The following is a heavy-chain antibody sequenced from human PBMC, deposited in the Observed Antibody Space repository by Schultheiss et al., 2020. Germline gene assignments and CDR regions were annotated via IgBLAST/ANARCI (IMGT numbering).Heavy chain of an antibody. V-gene: IGHV3-7*01. CDR2: IKQDGSEK. CDR3: ARLYYYGSGSRPYNWFDP. CDR1: GFTFSSYW. J-gene: IGHJ5*02. Sequence: GGSLRLSCAASGFTFSSYWMHWVRQAPGKGLEWVANIKQDGSEKYYVDSVKGRFTISRDNAKNTLYLQMNSLRAEDTAVYYCARLYYYGSGSRPYNWFDPWGQGTLVTVSS. D-gene: IGHD3-10*01.